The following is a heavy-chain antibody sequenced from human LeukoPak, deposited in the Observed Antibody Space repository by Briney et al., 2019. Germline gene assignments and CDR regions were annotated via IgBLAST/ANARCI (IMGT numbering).Heavy chain of an antibody. CDR2: MNPNSGNT. CDR1: GYTFTSYD. V-gene: IGHV1-8*01. Sequence: ASVKVSCKASGYTFTSYDIHWVRQATGQGLEWMGWMNPNSGNTGYAQKFQGRVTMTRNTSISTAYMELSSLRSEDTAVYYCARGAPIDYYGSGSYDYWGQGTLVTVSS. J-gene: IGHJ4*02. D-gene: IGHD3-10*01. CDR3: ARGAPIDYYGSGSYDY.